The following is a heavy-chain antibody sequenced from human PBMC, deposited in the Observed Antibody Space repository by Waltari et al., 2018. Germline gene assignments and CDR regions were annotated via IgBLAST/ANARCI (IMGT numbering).Heavy chain of an antibody. Sequence: EVQLVESGGALVKPGGSLRLSCAASGFTFSSYSMNWVRQAPGKGLEWVSSISSSSSYIYYADSVKGRFTISRDNAKNSLYLQMNSLRAEDIAVYYCASPISGYSSGPGGYWGQGTLVTVSS. CDR2: ISSSSSYI. D-gene: IGHD6-19*01. J-gene: IGHJ4*02. V-gene: IGHV3-21*03. CDR3: ASPISGYSSGPGGY. CDR1: GFTFSSYS.